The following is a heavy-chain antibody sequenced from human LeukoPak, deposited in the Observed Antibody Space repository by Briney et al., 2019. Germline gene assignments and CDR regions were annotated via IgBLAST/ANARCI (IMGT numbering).Heavy chain of an antibody. J-gene: IGHJ4*02. Sequence: PSETLSPTCTVSGGSISSYYWSWIRQPPGKGLEWIGYIYYSGSTNYNPSLKSRVTISVGTSKDQFSLKLSSVTAADTAVYYCARGTGTTAYWGQGTLVTVSS. CDR2: IYYSGST. CDR1: GGSISSYY. D-gene: IGHD1-1*01. CDR3: ARGTGTTAY. V-gene: IGHV4-59*01.